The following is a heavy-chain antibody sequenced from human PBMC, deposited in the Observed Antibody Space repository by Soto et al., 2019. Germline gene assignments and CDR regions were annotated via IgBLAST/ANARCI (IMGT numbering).Heavy chain of an antibody. CDR2: IYHSGST. CDR1: SDSISSGGYS. J-gene: IGHJ6*02. Sequence: SETLSLTCTVSSDSISSGGYSWSWIRQPPGKGLEWIGYIYHSGSTYYNPSLKSRVTISVDRSKNQFSLKLSSVTAADTAVYYCARESWYSYGSGSYYYYGMDVWGQGTTVTVSS. V-gene: IGHV4-30-2*01. D-gene: IGHD3-10*01. CDR3: ARESWYSYGSGSYYYYGMDV.